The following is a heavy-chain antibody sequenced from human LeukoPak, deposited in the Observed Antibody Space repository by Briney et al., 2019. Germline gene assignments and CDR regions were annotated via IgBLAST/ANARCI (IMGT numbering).Heavy chain of an antibody. V-gene: IGHV3-30*02. CDR1: GFTFSSYG. Sequence: GGSLRLSCAASGFTFSSYGMHWVRQAPGKGLEWVSFMRYDGSNKDYADSVKGRFIISRDNSKNTLYLQMNSLRAEDTAVYYCAKMNLGAIDYWGQGTLVTVSS. J-gene: IGHJ4*02. CDR3: AKMNLGAIDY. CDR2: MRYDGSNK. D-gene: IGHD1-26*01.